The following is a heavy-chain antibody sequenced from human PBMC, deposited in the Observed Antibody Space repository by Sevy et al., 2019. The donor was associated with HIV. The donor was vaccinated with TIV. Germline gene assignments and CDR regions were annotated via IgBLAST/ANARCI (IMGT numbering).Heavy chain of an antibody. V-gene: IGHV3-11*01. D-gene: IGHD5-12*01. Sequence: GGSLRLSCAASGFTFSDYYMSWIRQAPGKGLEWVSYISSSGSTIYYAYPVKGRFTNSRDNAKNSRYLQMNSLRAEDTAVYYCAGDRPRDGYNNFDYWGQGTLVTVSS. CDR3: AGDRPRDGYNNFDY. J-gene: IGHJ4*02. CDR2: ISSSGSTI. CDR1: GFTFSDYY.